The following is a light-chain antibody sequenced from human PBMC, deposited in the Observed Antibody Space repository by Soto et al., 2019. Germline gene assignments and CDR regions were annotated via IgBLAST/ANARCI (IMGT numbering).Light chain of an antibody. V-gene: IGKV1-39*01. J-gene: IGKJ1*01. CDR1: QTVMTY. Sequence: IASSRWYVAAXLQDXVTMXXLASQTVMTYLNWYQVKRGEPARLLIYAASRLRGGIPWRFGSSGPRTDFTLTISRLQPEDFAAYSCQQYCHSRRAFGQGTKVDI. CDR2: AAS. CDR3: QQYCHSRRA.